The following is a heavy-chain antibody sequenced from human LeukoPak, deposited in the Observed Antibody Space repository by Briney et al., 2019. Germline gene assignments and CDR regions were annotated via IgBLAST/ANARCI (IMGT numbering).Heavy chain of an antibody. D-gene: IGHD6-19*01. V-gene: IGHV3-20*04. J-gene: IGHJ4*02. CDR3: AKDLDGSGMYGGLDY. CDR1: GFTFDDHG. CDR2: INWNGGST. Sequence: PGGSLRLSCAASGFTFDDHGMSWVRQAPGTGLERVSGINWNGGSTGYADSVKGRFTISRDNAKNSLYLQMNSLRGDDTAVYYWAKDLDGSGMYGGLDYWGQGILVTVSS.